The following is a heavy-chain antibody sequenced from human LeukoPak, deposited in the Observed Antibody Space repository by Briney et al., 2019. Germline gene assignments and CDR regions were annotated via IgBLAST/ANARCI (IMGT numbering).Heavy chain of an antibody. D-gene: IGHD6-13*01. CDR1: GFTFSSYE. V-gene: IGHV3-48*03. CDR2: ISSSGSTI. CDR3: ARGAGSSWIRSPRYFDY. Sequence: GGSLRLSCAASGFTFSSYEMNWVRQAPGKGLEWVSYISSSGSTIYYADSVEGRFTISRDNAKNSLYLQMNSLRAEDTAVYYCARGAGSSWIRSPRYFDYWGQGTLVTVSS. J-gene: IGHJ4*02.